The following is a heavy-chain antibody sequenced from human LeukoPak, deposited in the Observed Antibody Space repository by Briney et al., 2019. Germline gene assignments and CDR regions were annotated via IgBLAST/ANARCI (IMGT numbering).Heavy chain of an antibody. CDR2: IYSGGGT. V-gene: IGHV3-53*01. D-gene: IGHD5-24*01. Sequence: PGGSLRLSCVASGFTVSSNYMSWVRQAPGKGLERVSVIYSGGGTYYADSVKGRFTISRDNSKNTLYLQMNSLSADDTAVYYCARDDRRDGHNYAFDYWGQGTPVTVSS. CDR3: ARDDRRDGHNYAFDY. CDR1: GFTVSSNY. J-gene: IGHJ4*02.